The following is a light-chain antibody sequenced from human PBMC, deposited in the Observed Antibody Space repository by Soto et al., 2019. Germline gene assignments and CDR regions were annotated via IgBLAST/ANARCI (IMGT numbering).Light chain of an antibody. CDR1: SSNIGAGYD. CDR2: GNS. V-gene: IGLV1-40*01. J-gene: IGLJ3*02. CDR3: QSYDSSLSGWV. Sequence: QSVLTQPPSVSGAPGQRVTISCTGSSSNIGAGYDVHWYQQLPGTGPKLLIYGNSNRPSGVPDRFSGSKSGTSASLAITGLQAEDEADYYCQSYDSSLSGWVFGGGTKRTVL.